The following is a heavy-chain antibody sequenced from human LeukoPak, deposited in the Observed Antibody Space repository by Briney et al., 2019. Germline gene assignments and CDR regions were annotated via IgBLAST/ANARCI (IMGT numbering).Heavy chain of an antibody. CDR2: IRGNADTT. J-gene: IGHJ4*02. D-gene: IGHD3-22*01. CDR1: GFIFNNYG. V-gene: IGHV3-23*01. CDR3: AKGHGDASGYYYFDS. Sequence: GGSLRLSCAASGFIFNNYGMSWVRQAPGKGLEWVSAIRGNADTTYYADSVKGRFSIFRDNNKNMLYLQMNSLRVEDTAVYYCAKGHGDASGYYYFDSWGQGTLVTVPS.